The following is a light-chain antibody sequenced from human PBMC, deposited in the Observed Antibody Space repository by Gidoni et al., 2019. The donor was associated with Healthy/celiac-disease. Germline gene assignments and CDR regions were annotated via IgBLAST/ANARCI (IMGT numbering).Light chain of an antibody. Sequence: VMTQSPATLSVSPGERATLSCRASQSVSSNLAWYQQKPGQAPRLLIYGASTRATGIPARFSGSGSGTEFTLTISSLQSEDFAVYYCQQYNNWPRTFGQXTKLEIK. CDR3: QQYNNWPRT. CDR1: QSVSSN. V-gene: IGKV3-15*01. CDR2: GAS. J-gene: IGKJ2*02.